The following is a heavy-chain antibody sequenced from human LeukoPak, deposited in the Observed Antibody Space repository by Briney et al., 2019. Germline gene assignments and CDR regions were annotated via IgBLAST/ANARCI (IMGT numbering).Heavy chain of an antibody. CDR1: DGSMGTYY. CDR2: IYYSGST. CDR3: AREANWNYGY. J-gene: IGHJ4*02. Sequence: SETLSLTCSVSDGSMGTYYWGWIRQPPGKRLERIGYIYYSGSTTYNPSLKSRVTISEDTSKNQFSLKLNSVTAADTAAYYCAREANWNYGYWGQGTLVTVSS. D-gene: IGHD1-7*01. V-gene: IGHV4-59*12.